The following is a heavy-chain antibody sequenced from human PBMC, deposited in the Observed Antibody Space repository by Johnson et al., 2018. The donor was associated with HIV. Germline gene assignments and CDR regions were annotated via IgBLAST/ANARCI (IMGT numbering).Heavy chain of an antibody. Sequence: VQLVESGGGLVQPGGSLRLSCAASGFTFSSYWMSWVRQAPGKGLEWVANIKQDGSEKYYVDSVQGRFTISSDNAKHSLYLQMNSLRAEDTAVYYCARSRRVLLGYYYDSSGGLNAFDIWGQGTMVTVSS. CDR1: GFTFSSYW. J-gene: IGHJ3*02. CDR2: IKQDGSEK. CDR3: ARSRRVLLGYYYDSSGGLNAFDI. V-gene: IGHV3-7*01. D-gene: IGHD3-22*01.